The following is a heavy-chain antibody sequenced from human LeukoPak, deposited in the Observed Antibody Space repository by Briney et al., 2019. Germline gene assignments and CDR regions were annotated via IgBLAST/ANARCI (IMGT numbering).Heavy chain of an antibody. CDR1: GFTFSNYA. V-gene: IGHV3-23*01. CDR2: ISASSYST. Sequence: GGSLRLSCAASGFTFSNYAMSWVRQAPGKGLEWVAVISASSYSTSYADSVKGRFTISRDNAKNTLYLQMNSLRAEDTAVYYCARDPYSSSWYEWDWFDPWGQGTLVTVSS. J-gene: IGHJ5*02. D-gene: IGHD6-13*01. CDR3: ARDPYSSSWYEWDWFDP.